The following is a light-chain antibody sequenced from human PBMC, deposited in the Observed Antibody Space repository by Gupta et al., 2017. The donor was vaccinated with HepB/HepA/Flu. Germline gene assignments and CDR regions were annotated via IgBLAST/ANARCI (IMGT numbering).Light chain of an antibody. CDR3: QQRSNWPALT. V-gene: IGKV3-11*01. J-gene: IGKJ4*01. CDR2: DAS. Sequence: EIVLTQPPATLSLSPGERATLSCRASQSVGSYLAWYQQKPGQAPRLLIYDASNRATGIPARFSGSGSGTDFTRTISSLEPEDFAVYYCQQRSNWPALTFGGGTKVEIK. CDR1: QSVGSY.